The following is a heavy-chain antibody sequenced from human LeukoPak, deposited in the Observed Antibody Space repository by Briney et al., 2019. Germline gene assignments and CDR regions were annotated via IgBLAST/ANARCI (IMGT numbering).Heavy chain of an antibody. Sequence: AISSNGGSTYYADSVKGRFTISRDNSKNTLYLQMSSLRAEDTAVYYCARSVDSGSYYFDYWGQGTLVTVSS. V-gene: IGHV3-64D*06. J-gene: IGHJ4*02. CDR2: ISSNGGST. CDR3: ARSVDSGSYYFDY. D-gene: IGHD1-26*01.